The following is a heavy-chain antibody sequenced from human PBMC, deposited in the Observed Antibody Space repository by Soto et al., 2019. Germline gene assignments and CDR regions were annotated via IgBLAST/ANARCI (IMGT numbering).Heavy chain of an antibody. J-gene: IGHJ5*02. CDR1: GFTFSSYS. Sequence: GGSLRLSCAASGFTFSSYSMNWVRQAPGKALEWVSSISSSSNQIYYADSVKGRFTISRDNAKNSLYLQMNSLRAEDTALYYCARGDWFDPWGQGXLVTVSS. V-gene: IGHV3-21*01. CDR2: ISSSSNQI. CDR3: ARGDWFDP.